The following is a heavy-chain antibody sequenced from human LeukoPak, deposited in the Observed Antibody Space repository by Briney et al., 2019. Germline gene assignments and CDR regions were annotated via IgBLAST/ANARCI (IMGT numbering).Heavy chain of an antibody. J-gene: IGHJ3*02. D-gene: IGHD3-16*02. CDR3: ARAPSQLSSQDAFDI. CDR1: GYTFTSHD. CDR2: IIPIFGTA. Sequence: SVKVSCKASGYTFTSHDINWVRQATGQGLEWMGGIIPIFGTANYAQKFQGRVTITADKSTSTAYMELSSLRSEDTAVYYCARAPSQLSSQDAFDIWGQGTMVTVSS. V-gene: IGHV1-69*06.